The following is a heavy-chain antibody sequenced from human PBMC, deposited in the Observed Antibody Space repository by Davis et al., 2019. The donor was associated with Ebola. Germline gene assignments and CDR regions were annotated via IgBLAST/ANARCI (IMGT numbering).Heavy chain of an antibody. Sequence: MPSETLSLTCTVSGDSISSNAYYWDWIRQPPGKGLEWIGSINYSGNTYYTPSLRSRVTISVDTSKNQFSLKLRSVTAADTAVYYCARTRSGWNRAVGYYYFGMDVWGQGTTVTVSS. CDR1: GDSISSNAYY. CDR3: ARTRSGWNRAVGYYYFGMDV. J-gene: IGHJ6*02. D-gene: IGHD6-19*01. V-gene: IGHV4-39*01. CDR2: INYSGNT.